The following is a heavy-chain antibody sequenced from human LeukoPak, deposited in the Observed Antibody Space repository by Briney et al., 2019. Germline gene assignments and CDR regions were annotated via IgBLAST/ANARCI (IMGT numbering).Heavy chain of an antibody. CDR3: AKTNLGYCSSTSCYGNDY. D-gene: IGHD2-2*01. Sequence: PGGSLILSCAASGFTFSSYGMHWVRQAPGKALEGGAVISYDGSNKYYADSVKGRFTISRDNSKNTLYLQMNSLRAEDTAVYYCAKTNLGYCSSTSCYGNDYWGQGTLVTVSS. CDR1: GFTFSSYG. CDR2: ISYDGSNK. J-gene: IGHJ4*02. V-gene: IGHV3-30*18.